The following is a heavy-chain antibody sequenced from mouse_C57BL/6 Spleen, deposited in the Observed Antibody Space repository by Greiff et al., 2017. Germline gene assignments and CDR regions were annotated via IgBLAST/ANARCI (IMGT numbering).Heavy chain of an antibody. J-gene: IGHJ4*01. CDR2: IDPSDSYT. Sequence: QVQLQQPGAELVKPGASVKLSCKASGYTFTSYWMQWVKQRPGQGLEWIGEIDPSDSYTNYNQKFKGKATLTVDKSSSTAYMQLSSLTSEDSAVYYCARLPYSNYVYYAMDYWGQGTSVTVSS. V-gene: IGHV1-50*01. CDR3: ARLPYSNYVYYAMDY. D-gene: IGHD2-5*01. CDR1: GYTFTSYW.